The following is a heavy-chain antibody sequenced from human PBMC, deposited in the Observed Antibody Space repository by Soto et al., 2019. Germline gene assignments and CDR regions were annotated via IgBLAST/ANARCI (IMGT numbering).Heavy chain of an antibody. V-gene: IGHV1-18*01. CDR1: GYTFTSYG. CDR3: AREGGPDWDFWSGYYTDY. CDR2: ISAYNGNT. J-gene: IGHJ4*02. Sequence: QVQLVQSGAEVKKPGASVKVSCKASGYTFTSYGISWVRQAPGQGLEWMGWISAYNGNTNYAQKLQGRVTMTTDTSTSTAYMELRSVRSDDTAVYYCAREGGPDWDFWSGYYTDYWGQGTLVTVSS. D-gene: IGHD3-3*01.